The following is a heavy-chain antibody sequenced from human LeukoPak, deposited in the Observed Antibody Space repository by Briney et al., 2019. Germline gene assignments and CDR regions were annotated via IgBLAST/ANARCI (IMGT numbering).Heavy chain of an antibody. CDR3: ARVLRPYNDAFDI. J-gene: IGHJ3*02. D-gene: IGHD5/OR15-5a*01. Sequence: PSETLSLTCTVSGGSISSYYWSWIRQPPGKGLEWIGHIYYSGSTNYNPSLRSRVTISVDTSKNQFSLKLSSVTAADTAVYYCARVLRPYNDAFDIWGQGTMVTVSS. V-gene: IGHV4-59*01. CDR2: IYYSGST. CDR1: GGSISSYY.